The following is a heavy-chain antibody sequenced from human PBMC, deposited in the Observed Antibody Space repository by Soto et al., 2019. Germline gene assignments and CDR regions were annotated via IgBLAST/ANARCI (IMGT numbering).Heavy chain of an antibody. CDR2: ISGSGGST. D-gene: IGHD3-3*01. CDR3: AKAGGGDFWGGYYHCPDVWYFDY. Sequence: EVQLLESGGGLLQQGGSLRLSCAACGFTFSSYAMSWVRQAPGKGMEWVSAISGSGGSTYYADSVKGPFTISRDNSKNTQDRQMYSRGAEETAVYYCAKAGGGDFWGGYYHCPDVWYFDYCGQRSTVTVAS. CDR1: GFTFSSYA. V-gene: IGHV3-23*01. J-gene: IGHJ4*02.